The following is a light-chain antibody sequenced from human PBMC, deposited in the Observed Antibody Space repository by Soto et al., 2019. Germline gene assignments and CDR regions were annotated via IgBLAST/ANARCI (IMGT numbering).Light chain of an antibody. CDR3: SSYTTSTTLV. CDR2: DVS. Sequence: QSALTQPASVSGSPGQSITISCTGTSSDVGAYNYVSWYQQHPGKVPRLLTYDVSSRPSGVSNRFSASKSGNTASLTISGLQAEEEADYYCSSYTTSTTLVFGGGTKLTVL. J-gene: IGLJ2*01. V-gene: IGLV2-14*03. CDR1: SSDVGAYNY.